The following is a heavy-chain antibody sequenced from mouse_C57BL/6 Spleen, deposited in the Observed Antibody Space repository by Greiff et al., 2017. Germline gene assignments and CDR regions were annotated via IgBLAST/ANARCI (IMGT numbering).Heavy chain of an antibody. Sequence: QVQLQQSGPELVKPGASVKISCKASGYAFSSSWMNWVKQRPGKGLEWIGRIYPGDGDTNYNGKFKGKATLTADKSSSTAYMQLSSLTSEDSAVYFCASEVRYSYAMDYWGQGTSVTVSS. CDR3: ASEVRYSYAMDY. V-gene: IGHV1-82*01. CDR2: IYPGDGDT. CDR1: GYAFSSSW. J-gene: IGHJ4*01. D-gene: IGHD2-14*01.